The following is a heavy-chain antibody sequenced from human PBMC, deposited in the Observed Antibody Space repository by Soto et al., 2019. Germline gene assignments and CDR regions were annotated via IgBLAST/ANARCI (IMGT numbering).Heavy chain of an antibody. CDR1: CGSISSYY. Sequence: PSETLSLTCTVSCGSISSYYWSWIRQPPGKGLEWIGYIYYSGSTNYNPSLTSRVTISVDTSKNQFSLKLSSVTAADTAVYYWARPPPGNYYGMDVGGQGTTATVPS. CDR2: IYYSGST. CDR3: ARPPPGNYYGMDV. V-gene: IGHV4-59*01. J-gene: IGHJ6*02.